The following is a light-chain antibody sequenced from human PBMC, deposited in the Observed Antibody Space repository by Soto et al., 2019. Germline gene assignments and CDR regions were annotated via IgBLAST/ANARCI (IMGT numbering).Light chain of an antibody. V-gene: IGKV1-27*01. J-gene: IGKJ3*01. CDR2: ASS. Sequence: DIQMTQSPSSLSASVGDRVTITCRASQGISNYLAWYQQQPGKVPKLLIYASSTLQSGVPSRFSGSGSGTDFTLTISSLQPEDVATYYCQKYNSALGGFTFGPGTKVDIK. CDR3: QKYNSALGGFT. CDR1: QGISNY.